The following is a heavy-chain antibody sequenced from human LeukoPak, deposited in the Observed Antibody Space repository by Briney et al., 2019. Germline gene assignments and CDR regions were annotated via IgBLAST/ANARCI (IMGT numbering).Heavy chain of an antibody. CDR3: ARDRAWNYFDY. CDR1: GFTFSRHG. V-gene: IGHV3-30*03. Sequence: GGSLRLSCAPSGFTFSRHGMHWVRQAPGKGLEWVAIISNDGSRKYYAHSVEGRFTVSRDNSKNTLYLQMDSLRAEDTAVYYCARDRAWNYFDYWGQGTLVTVSS. D-gene: IGHD3-3*01. J-gene: IGHJ4*02. CDR2: ISNDGSRK.